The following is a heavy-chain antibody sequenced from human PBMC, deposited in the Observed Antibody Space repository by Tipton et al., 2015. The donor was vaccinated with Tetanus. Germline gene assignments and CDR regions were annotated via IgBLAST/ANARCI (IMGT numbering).Heavy chain of an antibody. CDR1: GGSVRSGSYY. V-gene: IGHV4-61*01. Sequence: LRLFCTVSGGSVRSGSYYWNWIRQPPGKGLEWIGYISYSGSTNSNYSLKSRITISQDTSKNQFSLKLSSVTAADTAVYYCARTWGVWVTSIDAFDIWGQGTKVAVSS. CDR3: ARTWGVWVTSIDAFDI. J-gene: IGHJ3*02. D-gene: IGHD3-16*01. CDR2: ISYSGST.